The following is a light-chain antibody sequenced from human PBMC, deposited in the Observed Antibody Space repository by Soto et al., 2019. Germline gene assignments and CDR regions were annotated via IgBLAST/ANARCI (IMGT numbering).Light chain of an antibody. J-gene: IGKJ3*01. CDR1: RSVSSN. V-gene: IGKV3D-15*01. Sequence: EIVMTQSPATLSVSPGERATLSCRASRSVSSNLAWYQQKPGQAPRLLIYGPSTRATGIPARFSGSGSGTEFTLTISSLQSEDFAIYYCQQRGNWPPFTFGPGTKVDLK. CDR2: GPS. CDR3: QQRGNWPPFT.